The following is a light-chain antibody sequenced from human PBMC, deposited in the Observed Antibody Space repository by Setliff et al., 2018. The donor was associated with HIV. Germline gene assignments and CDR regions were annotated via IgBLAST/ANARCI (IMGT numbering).Light chain of an antibody. Sequence: QSALTQPPSASGSPGQSVTISCTGTSSDVGAYNYVSWYQQHPGKAPKLTIYEVTKRPSGVPDRFSGPKSGNTASLTVSGLQAEDEADYYCSSYAGSNNLVFGGGTKVTVL. V-gene: IGLV2-8*01. CDR2: EVT. CDR1: SSDVGAYNY. J-gene: IGLJ2*01. CDR3: SSYAGSNNLV.